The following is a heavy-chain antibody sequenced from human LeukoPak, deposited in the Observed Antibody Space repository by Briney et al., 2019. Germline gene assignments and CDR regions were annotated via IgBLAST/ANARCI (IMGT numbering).Heavy chain of an antibody. J-gene: IGHJ4*02. D-gene: IGHD1-1*01. CDR3: VGDWKGFSFDY. V-gene: IGHV6-1*01. CDR1: GDSVSSASPA. Sequence: SQTLSLTCAISGDSVSSASPAWNWIRQSPSRGLEWLGRTYYRSKWYYDYAVSMRSRITINPDTSKNQFSLHLNSVTPEDTAVYYCVGDWKGFSFDYWGQGALVTVSS. CDR2: TYYRSKWYY.